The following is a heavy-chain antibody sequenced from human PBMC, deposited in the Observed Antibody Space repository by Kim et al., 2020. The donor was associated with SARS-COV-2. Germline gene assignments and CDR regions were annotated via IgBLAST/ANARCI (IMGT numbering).Heavy chain of an antibody. D-gene: IGHD6-19*01. CDR3: ARGGAGTRHYGMDV. CDR2: ISSSSSYI. V-gene: IGHV3-21*01. CDR1: GFTFSSYS. J-gene: IGHJ6*02. Sequence: GGSLRLSCAASGFTFSSYSMNWVRQAPGKGLEWVSSISSSSSYIYYADSVKGRFTISRENAKNSLYLQMNSLRAEDTAVYYCARGGAGTRHYGMDVWGQGTTVTVSS.